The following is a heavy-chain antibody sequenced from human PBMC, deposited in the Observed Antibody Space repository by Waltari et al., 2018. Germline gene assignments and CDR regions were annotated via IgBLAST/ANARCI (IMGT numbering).Heavy chain of an antibody. V-gene: IGHV4-34*01. CDR2: INHSGST. J-gene: IGHJ5*02. D-gene: IGHD3-3*01. Sequence: QVQLQQWGAGLLKPSETLSLTCVVYGGSFSGYYWSWLRQPPGRGLGWIGEINHSGSTNYNPSLKSRVTISVDTSKNPLSLKLSSVTAADTAVYYCARGLNWSGDYTTSWFDPWGQGTLVTVSS. CDR1: GGSFSGYY. CDR3: ARGLNWSGDYTTSWFDP.